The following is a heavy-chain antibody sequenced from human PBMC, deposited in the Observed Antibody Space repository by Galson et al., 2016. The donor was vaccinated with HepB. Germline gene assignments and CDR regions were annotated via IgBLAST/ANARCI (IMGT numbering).Heavy chain of an antibody. V-gene: IGHV6-1*01. CDR2: TYYRSKWYN. D-gene: IGHD1/OR15-1a*01. CDR3: AKGTTLQVHFGYFDH. CDR1: GDSVSSNSAA. Sequence: CAISGDSVSSNSAAWNWIRQSPSRGLEWLGRTYYRSKWYNDYAESVKSRITINPDTSKNQFSLQLHSVTPDDTAVYYCAKGTTLQVHFGYFDHWGQGTLVTVSS. J-gene: IGHJ4*02.